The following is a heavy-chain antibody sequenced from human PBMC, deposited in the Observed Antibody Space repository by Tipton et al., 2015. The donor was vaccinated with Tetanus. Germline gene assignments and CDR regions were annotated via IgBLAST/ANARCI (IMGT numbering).Heavy chain of an antibody. CDR3: ARSGYYSRAYYHYRMDV. CDR2: IYQTDST. CDR1: GGLITTGGYS. Sequence: LRLSCAVSGGLITTGGYSWGWIRQTPGQGLEWIGYIYQTDSTYYNPSHRSRLTFSISRSKNQFSLKLTSVTAADTAVYYCARSGYYSRAYYHYRMDVWGQGTTVSVSS. D-gene: IGHD3-9*01. V-gene: IGHV4-30-2*01. J-gene: IGHJ6*02.